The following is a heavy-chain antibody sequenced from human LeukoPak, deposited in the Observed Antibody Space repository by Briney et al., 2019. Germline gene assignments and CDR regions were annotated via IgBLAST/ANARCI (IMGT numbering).Heavy chain of an antibody. D-gene: IGHD3-10*01. Sequence: GGSLRLSCAASGFTFSNYWMSWVRQAPGKGLEWVANIKQDGSEKYYVDSVKGRFTISRDNAKNSLYLQMNSLRAEDTAVYYCAQQRGYGSGSLDYWGQGTLVTVSS. CDR3: AQQRGYGSGSLDY. J-gene: IGHJ4*02. CDR2: IKQDGSEK. V-gene: IGHV3-7*01. CDR1: GFTFSNYW.